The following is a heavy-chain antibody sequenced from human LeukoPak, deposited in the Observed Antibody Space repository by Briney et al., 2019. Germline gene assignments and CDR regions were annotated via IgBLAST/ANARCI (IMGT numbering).Heavy chain of an antibody. D-gene: IGHD3-10*01. Sequence: PSETLSLTCTVSGGSISSSYYWCWIRQPPGKGLEWVGYIYYSGSTNYNPSLKSRVTISVDTSKNQFSLKLSSVTAADTAVYYCARHSRFGELLFAYWGQGTLVTVSS. CDR1: GGSISSSYY. CDR2: IYYSGST. CDR3: ARHSRFGELLFAY. V-gene: IGHV4-59*08. J-gene: IGHJ4*02.